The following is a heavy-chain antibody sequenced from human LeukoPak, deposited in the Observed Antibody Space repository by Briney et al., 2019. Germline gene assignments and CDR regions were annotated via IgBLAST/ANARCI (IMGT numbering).Heavy chain of an antibody. J-gene: IGHJ4*02. CDR3: ARDDGYSGYGYYFDY. Sequence: GGSLRLSCAASGFTFSSYSMNWVRQAPGKGLEWVSSISSSSSYIYYADSVKGRFTISRDNAKNSLYLQMNSLRAEDTAVYYCARDDGYSGYGYYFDYWGQGTLVTVSS. D-gene: IGHD5-12*01. V-gene: IGHV3-21*01. CDR1: GFTFSSYS. CDR2: ISSSSSYI.